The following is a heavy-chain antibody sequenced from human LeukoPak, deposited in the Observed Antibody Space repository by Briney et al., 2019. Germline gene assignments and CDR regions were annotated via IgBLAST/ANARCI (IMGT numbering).Heavy chain of an antibody. CDR2: ISYSGRT. CDR1: GGSISSGGYY. CDR3: ARDRDYGLDF. D-gene: IGHD4-17*01. J-gene: IGHJ4*02. V-gene: IGHV4-31*03. Sequence: SETLSLTCTVSGGSISSGGYYWSWIRQHPGKGLEWIGYISYSGRTYYNPSVKGRITISVDTSKNQFSLRLSSVTAADTAVYYCARDRDYGLDFWGQGTLVTVSS.